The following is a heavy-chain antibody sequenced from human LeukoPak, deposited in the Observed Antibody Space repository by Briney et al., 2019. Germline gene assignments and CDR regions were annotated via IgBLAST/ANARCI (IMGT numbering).Heavy chain of an antibody. V-gene: IGHV1-2*02. CDR3: ARGDYYGSPKVVAA. Sequence: GASVEVSCKASGYTFTSYGISWVRQAPGQGLEWMGWINPNSGDTNYAQKFQDRVTMTRDTSISTAYIELNLLRSDDTAVYYCARGDYYGSPKVVAAWGQGTLVTVSS. J-gene: IGHJ5*02. D-gene: IGHD3-10*01. CDR2: INPNSGDT. CDR1: GYTFTSYG.